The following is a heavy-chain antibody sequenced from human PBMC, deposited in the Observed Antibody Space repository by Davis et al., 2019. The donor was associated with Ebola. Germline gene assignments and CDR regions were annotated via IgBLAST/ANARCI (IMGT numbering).Heavy chain of an antibody. Sequence: GGSLRLSCAASGFTFSSYAMSWVRQAPGKGLEWVSAISGSGGSTYYADSVKGRFTISRDNSKNTLYLQMNSLRAEDTAVYYCAKDRLWLHPLDYGMDVWGQGTTVTVSS. CDR2: ISGSGGST. V-gene: IGHV3-23*01. CDR1: GFTFSSYA. D-gene: IGHD3-9*01. CDR3: AKDRLWLHPLDYGMDV. J-gene: IGHJ6*02.